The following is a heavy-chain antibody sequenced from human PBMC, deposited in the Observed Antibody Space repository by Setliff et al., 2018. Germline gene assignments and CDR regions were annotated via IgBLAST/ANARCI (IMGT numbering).Heavy chain of an antibody. CDR2: VSTYNGGT. CDR1: GYSFTSFS. V-gene: IGHV1-18*01. J-gene: IGHJ4*02. Sequence: ASVKVSCKASGYSFTSFSITWVRQAPGQGLEWLGWVSTYNGGTKSAQKFRGRVTMTTDISTSTVYMELRTLRSDDTAVYYCATWLVAYFASGTFPFWGQGTRVTVSS. D-gene: IGHD3-10*01. CDR3: ATWLVAYFASGTFPF.